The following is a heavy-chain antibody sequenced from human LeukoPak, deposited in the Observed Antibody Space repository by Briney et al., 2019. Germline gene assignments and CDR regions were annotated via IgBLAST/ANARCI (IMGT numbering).Heavy chain of an antibody. D-gene: IGHD2-2*01. CDR1: GFTFSSYA. Sequence: GGSLRLSCAASGFTFSSYAMSWVRQAPGKGLEWVSVISGSGGGTYYADSVKGRFTISRGNSNNTLYLQMNSLRAEDTAVYYCAKEGCSSTSCYRTNYYYYGMDVWGQGTTVTVSS. CDR2: ISGSGGGT. V-gene: IGHV3-23*01. CDR3: AKEGCSSTSCYRTNYYYYGMDV. J-gene: IGHJ6*02.